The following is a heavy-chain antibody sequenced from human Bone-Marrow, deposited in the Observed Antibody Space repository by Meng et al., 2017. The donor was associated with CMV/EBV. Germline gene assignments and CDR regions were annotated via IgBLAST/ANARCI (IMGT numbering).Heavy chain of an antibody. V-gene: IGHV4-39*01. D-gene: IGHD4-23*01. CDR1: ADSLSNTNYY. CDR2: IHNSANT. J-gene: IGHJ4*02. Sequence: SETLSLTCTVSADSLSNTNYYWGWIRQPPGKGLEWIGSIHNSANTFRNPSLGSRITMSIDTSKNHFSLKLSSVTVADTAVYYCARHGGDGGNSCSFDFWGQGTLVTGSS. CDR3: ARHGGDGGNSCSFDF.